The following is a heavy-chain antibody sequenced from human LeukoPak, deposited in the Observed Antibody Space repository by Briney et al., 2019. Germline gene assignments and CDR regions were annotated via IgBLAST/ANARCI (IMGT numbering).Heavy chain of an antibody. CDR3: ARQSFNYHDSSGYYSDAFDI. CDR2: IYYSGST. D-gene: IGHD3-22*01. CDR1: GGSISSYY. J-gene: IGHJ3*02. V-gene: IGHV4-59*01. Sequence: PSETLSLTCTVSGGSISSYYWSWIRQPPGKGLEWIGYIYYSGSTNYNPSLKSRVTISVDTSKNQFSLKLSSVTAADTAVYYCARQSFNYHDSSGYYSDAFDIWGQGTMVTVSS.